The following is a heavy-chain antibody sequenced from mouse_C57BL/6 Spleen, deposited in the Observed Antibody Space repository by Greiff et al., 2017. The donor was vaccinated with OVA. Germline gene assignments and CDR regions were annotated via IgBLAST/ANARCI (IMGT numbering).Heavy chain of an antibody. CDR3: ASPPSTGTWRLDAMDY. CDR1: GYTFTSYW. Sequence: QVQLQQPGTELVKPGASVKLSCKASGYTFTSYWMHWVKQRPGQGLEWIGNINPSNGGTNYNEKFKSKATLTVDKSSSTAYMQLSSLTSEDSAVYYCASPPSTGTWRLDAMDYWGQGTSVTVSS. CDR2: INPSNGGT. V-gene: IGHV1-53*01. D-gene: IGHD4-1*02. J-gene: IGHJ4*01.